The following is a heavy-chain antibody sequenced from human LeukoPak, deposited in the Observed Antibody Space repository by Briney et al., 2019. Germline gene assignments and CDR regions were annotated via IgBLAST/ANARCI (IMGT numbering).Heavy chain of an antibody. CDR1: GFKFSVYS. Sequence: PGGSLRLSCAASGFKFSVYSMNWVRQAPGSGLEWVSRITGTGSQFDDVDYADSVRGRFTISRDNAKDSLFLEMSGLRVEDTGIYFCARATGFADAFDFWGRGTLVTVSS. V-gene: IGHV3-21*03. CDR3: ARATGFADAFDF. CDR2: ITGTGSQFDDV. J-gene: IGHJ3*01.